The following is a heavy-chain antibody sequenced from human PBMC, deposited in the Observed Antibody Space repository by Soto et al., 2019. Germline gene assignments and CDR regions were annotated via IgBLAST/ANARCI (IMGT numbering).Heavy chain of an antibody. CDR2: INPNSGGT. J-gene: IGHJ4*02. Sequence: ASVKVSCKASGYTFTGYYMHWVRQAPGQGLEWMGWINPNSGGTNYAQKFQGRVTMTRDTSISTAYMELSRLRSDDTAVYYCAREDSWVMIVIGLGYWGQGTLVPVS. CDR3: AREDSWVMIVIGLGY. V-gene: IGHV1-2*02. D-gene: IGHD3-22*01. CDR1: GYTFTGYY.